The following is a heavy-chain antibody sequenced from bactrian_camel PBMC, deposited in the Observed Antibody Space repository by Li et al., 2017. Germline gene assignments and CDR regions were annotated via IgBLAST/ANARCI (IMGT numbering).Heavy chain of an antibody. D-gene: IGHD7*01. CDR1: GFTFSDYD. V-gene: IGHV3-2*01. J-gene: IGHJ4*01. Sequence: HVQLVESGGGLVQPGGSLRLSCAASGFTFSDYDVSWVRLAPGKGLEWVASFYSDGSNTSYADSVKGRFTISQDNTKNTLFLQMNNLKPEDTGMYYCAADGGLSDCASSFRNYEYNFWGRGTQVTVS. CDR3: AADGGLSDCASSFRNYEYNF. CDR2: FYSDGSNT.